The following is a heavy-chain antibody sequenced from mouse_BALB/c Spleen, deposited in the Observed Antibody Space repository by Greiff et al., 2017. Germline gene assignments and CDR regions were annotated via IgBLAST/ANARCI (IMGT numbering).Heavy chain of an antibody. CDR2: IYPGDGDT. V-gene: IGHV1-82*01. CDR3: ARGGEFAY. Sequence: VKLQESGPELVKPGASVKISCKASGYAFSSSWMNWVKQRPGQGLEWIGRIYPGDGDTNYNGKFKGKATLTADKSSSTAYMQLSSLTSVDSAVYFCARGGEFAYWGQGTLVTVSA. J-gene: IGHJ3*01. CDR1: GYAFSSSW.